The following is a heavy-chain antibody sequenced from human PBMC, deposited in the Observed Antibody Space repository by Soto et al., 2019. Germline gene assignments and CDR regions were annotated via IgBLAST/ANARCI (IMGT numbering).Heavy chain of an antibody. CDR3: TTYELVLRFLESQNYYYYYMDV. CDR1: GFTFSNAW. CDR2: IKSKTDGGTT. Sequence: GGSLRLSCAASGFTFSNAWMSWVRQAPGKGLEWVGRIKSKTDGGTTDYAAPVKGRFTISRDDSKNTLYLQMNSLKTEDTAVYYCTTYELVLRFLESQNYYYYYMDVWGKGTTVTVSS. D-gene: IGHD3-3*01. V-gene: IGHV3-15*01. J-gene: IGHJ6*03.